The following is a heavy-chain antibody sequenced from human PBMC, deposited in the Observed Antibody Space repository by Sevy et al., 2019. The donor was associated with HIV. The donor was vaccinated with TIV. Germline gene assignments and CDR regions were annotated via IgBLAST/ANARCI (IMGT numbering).Heavy chain of an antibody. CDR3: ARRFHIGGASSFDY. D-gene: IGHD2-2*01. Sequence: GGSLRLSCAASGFTFSGYAMNWVRQAPGKGLEWVSDISCSSITIYYADSVKGRFTISRDNAKNSLYLQMNSLRAEDTAVYFCARRFHIGGASSFDYWGQGTLVTVSS. V-gene: IGHV3-48*04. CDR2: ISCSSITI. J-gene: IGHJ4*02. CDR1: GFTFSGYA.